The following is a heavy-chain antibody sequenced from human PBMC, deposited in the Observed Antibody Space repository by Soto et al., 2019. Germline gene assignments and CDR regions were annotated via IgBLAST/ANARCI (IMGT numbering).Heavy chain of an antibody. D-gene: IGHD6-6*01. CDR2: INHSGST. V-gene: IGHV4-34*01. Sequence: SETLSLTCAVYGGSFSGYYWSWIRQPPGKGPEWIGEINHSGSTNYNPSLKSGVPISVDTSKNQFSLKLSSVTAADTAVYYCPRGFRGSIAARLAAPTRYYFDCWGQGTLVTVSS. CDR1: GGSFSGYY. CDR3: PRGFRGSIAARLAAPTRYYFDC. J-gene: IGHJ4*02.